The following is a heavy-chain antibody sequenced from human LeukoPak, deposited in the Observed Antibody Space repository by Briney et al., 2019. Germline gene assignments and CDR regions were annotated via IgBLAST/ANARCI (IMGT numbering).Heavy chain of an antibody. Sequence: SVKVSCKASGGTFSSYAISWVRRAPGQGLEWMGRIIPILGIANYAQKFQGRVTITADKSTSTAYMELSSLRSEDTAVYYCARKDSSGYYYEDYYYMDVWGKGTTVTVSS. CDR3: ARKDSSGYYYEDYYYMDV. V-gene: IGHV1-69*04. CDR2: IIPILGIA. J-gene: IGHJ6*03. D-gene: IGHD3-22*01. CDR1: GGTFSSYA.